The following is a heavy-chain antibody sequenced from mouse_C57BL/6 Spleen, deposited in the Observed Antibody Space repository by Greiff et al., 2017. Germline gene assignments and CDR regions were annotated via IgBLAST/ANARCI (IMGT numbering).Heavy chain of an antibody. CDR3: TGGYGSDY. V-gene: IGHV6-3*01. D-gene: IGHD1-1*01. Sequence: EVKLVESGGGLVQPGGSMKLSCVASGFTFSNYWMNWVRQSPEKGLEWVAQIRLKSDNYATHYAESVKGRFTIAKDDSKSSVYLHMNNLRAEDTGIYYCTGGYGSDYWGQGTTLTVSS. CDR1: GFTFSNYW. J-gene: IGHJ2*01. CDR2: IRLKSDNYAT.